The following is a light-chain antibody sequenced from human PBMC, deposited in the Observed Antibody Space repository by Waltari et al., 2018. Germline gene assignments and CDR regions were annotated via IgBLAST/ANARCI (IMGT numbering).Light chain of an antibody. CDR1: KNAVGGYNY. CDR3: SSYTSSTTWV. V-gene: IGLV2-14*01. Sequence: QSALTQPASVSGSPGQSITISCTGTKNAVGGYNYVSWYQQHPGKAPKLMIYEVTNRPSGVSNRFSGSKSGNTASLTISGLQAEDEADYYCSSYTSSTTWVFGGGTKLTVL. J-gene: IGLJ3*02. CDR2: EVT.